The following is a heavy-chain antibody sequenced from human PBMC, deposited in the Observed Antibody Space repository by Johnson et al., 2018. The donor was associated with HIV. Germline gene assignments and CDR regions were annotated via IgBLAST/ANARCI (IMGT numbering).Heavy chain of an antibody. J-gene: IGHJ3*01. CDR1: GFTFSSYA. Sequence: VQLVESGGGVVQPGRSLRLSCAASGFTFSSYAMHWVRQAPGKGLVWVSRINADGRSTTYADSVKGRFTISRNNAQNTPYLQINSLRPEDSAVYYCAKGEAQEGWIQIRLYAFDFWGQGTLVTVSS. CDR2: INADGRST. D-gene: IGHD5-18*01. V-gene: IGHV3-74*02. CDR3: AKGEAQEGWIQIRLYAFDF.